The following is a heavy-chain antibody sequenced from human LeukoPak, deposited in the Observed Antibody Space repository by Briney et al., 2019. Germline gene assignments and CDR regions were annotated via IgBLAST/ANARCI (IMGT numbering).Heavy chain of an antibody. V-gene: IGHV1-2*02. Sequence: GASVQVSCKASGYTFTGYYIHWVRQAPGQGLEWMGWINPNSGGTNFAQKFQGRFTMTRDTSTTTAYMELSSLRSDDTAVYYCARARMGSAYDYFDYWGQGTLVTVSS. J-gene: IGHJ4*02. D-gene: IGHD5-12*01. CDR3: ARARMGSAYDYFDY. CDR2: INPNSGGT. CDR1: GYTFTGYY.